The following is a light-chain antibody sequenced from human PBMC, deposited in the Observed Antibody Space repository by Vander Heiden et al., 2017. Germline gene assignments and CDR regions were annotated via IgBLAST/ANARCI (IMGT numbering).Light chain of an antibody. CDR2: GAS. Sequence: EVVMTQSPDTLSVSPGERATLSCRARQSISSNLAWYQQKRGQAPRLLLYGASTKATCVPASFSGSGSGTEFTLTNSSLQSEDFAVYYCQQYHNWPPYTFGQGTKLEIK. CDR1: QSISSN. J-gene: IGKJ1*01. V-gene: IGKV3-15*01. CDR3: QQYHNWPPYT.